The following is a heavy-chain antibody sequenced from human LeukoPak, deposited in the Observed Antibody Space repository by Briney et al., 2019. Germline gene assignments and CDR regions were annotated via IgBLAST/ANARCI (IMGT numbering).Heavy chain of an antibody. J-gene: IGHJ4*02. CDR3: ARIYGSGSLALYYFDY. CDR1: GGSISSSTYY. D-gene: IGHD3-10*01. CDR2: INHSGST. V-gene: IGHV4-39*07. Sequence: NPSETLSLTCTVSGGSISSSTYYWSWIRQPPGKGLEWIGEINHSGSTSYNPSLKSRVTISVDTSKNQFSLKLSSVTAADTAVYYCARIYGSGSLALYYFDYWGQGTLVTVSS.